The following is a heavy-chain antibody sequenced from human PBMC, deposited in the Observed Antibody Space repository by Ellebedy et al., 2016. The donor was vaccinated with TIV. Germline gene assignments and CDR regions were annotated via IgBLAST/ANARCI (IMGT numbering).Heavy chain of an antibody. V-gene: IGHV3-7*01. J-gene: IGHJ4*02. CDR1: GFSFSSYW. CDR3: ARVPYGSGTYTVDY. CDR2: IKEDGSEK. Sequence: GGSLRLSXAASGFSFSSYWMSWVRQAPGKGLEWVANIKEDGSEKHYVGSVEGRFTISRDNVKHSLYLQMNSLRGEDTAVYYCARVPYGSGTYTVDYWGQGTLVTVSS. D-gene: IGHD3-10*01.